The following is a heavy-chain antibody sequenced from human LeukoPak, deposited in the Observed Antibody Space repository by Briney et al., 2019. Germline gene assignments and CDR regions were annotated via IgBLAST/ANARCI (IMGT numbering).Heavy chain of an antibody. CDR2: ISGSGGST. V-gene: IGHV3-23*01. Sequence: PSETLSLTCAVYGGSFSGYYWSWVRQAPGKGLEWVSGISGSGGSTYYADSVKGRFTISRDNSKNALYLQMNSLRAEDTAVYYCADGYTYGYAYWGQGTLVTVSS. CDR1: GGSFSGYY. D-gene: IGHD5-18*01. J-gene: IGHJ4*02. CDR3: ADGYTYGYAY.